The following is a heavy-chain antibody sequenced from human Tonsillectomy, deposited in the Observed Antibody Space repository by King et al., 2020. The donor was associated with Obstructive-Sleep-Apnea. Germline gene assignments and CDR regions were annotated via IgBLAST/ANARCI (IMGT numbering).Heavy chain of an antibody. CDR2: IYYSGST. CDR1: GGSISSGDYF. J-gene: IGHJ5*02. V-gene: IGHV4-30-4*01. D-gene: IGHD3-22*01. Sequence: VQLQESGPGLVKPSQTLSLTCTVSGGSISSGDYFWSWIRQPPGKGLEWIGHIYYSGSTYYNPSLKSRLIIAVDTSNNQFSLKLNSVIAADTAVYFCARVERATYYYDSSGYPNWFDPWDQGTLVTVSS. CDR3: ARVERATYYYDSSGYPNWFDP.